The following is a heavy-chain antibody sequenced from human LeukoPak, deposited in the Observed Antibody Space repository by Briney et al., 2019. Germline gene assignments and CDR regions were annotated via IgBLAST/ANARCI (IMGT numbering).Heavy chain of an antibody. D-gene: IGHD6-19*01. CDR2: IRYDGSNK. J-gene: IGHJ5*02. CDR1: GFTFISYG. CDR3: ARVQLAGYSSGWYGWDWFDP. Sequence: GGSLRLSCAASGFTFISYGIHWGRQAPGKGLEWVAFIRYDGSNKYYADSVRGRFTISRDNAKNSLYLQMNSLRAEDTAVYYCARVQLAGYSSGWYGWDWFDPWGQGTLVTVSS. V-gene: IGHV3-30*02.